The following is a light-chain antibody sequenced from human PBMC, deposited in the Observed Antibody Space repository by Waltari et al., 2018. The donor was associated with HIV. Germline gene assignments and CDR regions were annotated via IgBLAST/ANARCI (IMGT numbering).Light chain of an antibody. Sequence: QSVLTQPPSASGTPGQKVTISCSGGTANIGANFVFWFQQFPGTAPKLLIYRNNLRRSGVPARFSGSKSGTSPSLTISGLRSDDEAHYFCAVLDDTLGGGVFGGGTKLTVL. V-gene: IGLV1-47*01. J-gene: IGLJ2*01. CDR1: TANIGANF. CDR2: RNN. CDR3: AVLDDTLGGGV.